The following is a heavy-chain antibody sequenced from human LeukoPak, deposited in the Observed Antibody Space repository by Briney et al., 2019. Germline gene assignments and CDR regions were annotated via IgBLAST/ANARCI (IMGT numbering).Heavy chain of an antibody. D-gene: IGHD3-16*01. CDR1: GFTFNNYA. CDR3: AKFKRMTLGGVYYYMDV. CDR2: ISGSDYT. V-gene: IGHV3-23*01. J-gene: IGHJ6*03. Sequence: GGSLRLSCAASGFTFNNYAMSWVRQAPGKGLEWVSGISGSDYTYYTDSVKGRFTISRDNSKNTLYLQMNSLRAEDTAVYYCAKFKRMTLGGVYYYMDVWGKGTTVTVSS.